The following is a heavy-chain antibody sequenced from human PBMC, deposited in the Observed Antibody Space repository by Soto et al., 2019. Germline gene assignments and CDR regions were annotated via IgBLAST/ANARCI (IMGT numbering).Heavy chain of an antibody. J-gene: IGHJ4*02. CDR2: IYHSGST. Sequence: SGTTYLASAVSRDTIRSNKGWGWVRQPPGKGLEWIGEIYHSGSTFYNPSLKSRVTISVDTSKNQFSLKLSSVTAADTAAYYCARKPGIAVAGLRSYYFDYWGQGTLVTVSS. CDR3: ARKPGIAVAGLRSYYFDY. CDR1: RDTIRSNKG. V-gene: IGHV4-4*02. D-gene: IGHD6-19*01.